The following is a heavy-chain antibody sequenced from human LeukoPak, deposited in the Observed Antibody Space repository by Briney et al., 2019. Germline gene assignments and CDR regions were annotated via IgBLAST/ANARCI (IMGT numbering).Heavy chain of an antibody. V-gene: IGHV3-23*01. D-gene: IGHD3-10*01. Sequence: GGSLRLSCAASGFTFSSYSMSLVRPAPGKGLELVSTISGSGGSTYYADSVKGRFTISRDNSKNTLYLQMNSLRAEGTAVYYCAKREDGYYGSGSAFGIWGQGTMVTVSS. CDR3: AKREDGYYGSGSAFGI. CDR2: ISGSGGST. CDR1: GFTFSSYS. J-gene: IGHJ3*02.